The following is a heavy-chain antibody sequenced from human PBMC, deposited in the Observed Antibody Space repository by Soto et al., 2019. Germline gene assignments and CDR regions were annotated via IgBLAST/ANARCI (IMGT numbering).Heavy chain of an antibody. CDR3: ARPDFGDYWYFDL. Sequence: QDQLVQSGAEVKKPGSSVKVSCKASGGTFSSHTFSWVRQAPGQGLEWMGRIIPALGTATYAQKFQGRVTSTADESATTVNTELTSLRSEDTVVYYCARPDFGDYWYFDLWGRGTPVTVSS. CDR1: GGTFSSHT. J-gene: IGHJ2*01. CDR2: IIPALGTA. V-gene: IGHV1-69*08. D-gene: IGHD4-17*01.